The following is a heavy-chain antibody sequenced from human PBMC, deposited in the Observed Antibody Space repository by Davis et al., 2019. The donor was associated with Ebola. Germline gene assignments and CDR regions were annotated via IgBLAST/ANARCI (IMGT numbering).Heavy chain of an antibody. CDR3: ARGGLRFLEWFDP. Sequence: AASVKVSCKASGYTFTSYAMHWVRQAPGQRLEWMGWINAGNGNTKYSQKFQGRVTITRDTSASTAYMELSSLRSEDTAVYYCARGGLRFLEWFDPWGQGTLVTVSS. V-gene: IGHV1-3*01. J-gene: IGHJ5*02. CDR1: GYTFTSYA. D-gene: IGHD3-3*01. CDR2: INAGNGNT.